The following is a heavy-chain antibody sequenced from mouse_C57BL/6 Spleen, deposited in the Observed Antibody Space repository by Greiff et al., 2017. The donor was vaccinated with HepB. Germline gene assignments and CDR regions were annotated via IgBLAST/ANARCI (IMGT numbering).Heavy chain of an antibody. CDR2: IDPANGNT. V-gene: IGHV14-3*01. Sequence: VQLKESVAELVRPGASVKLSCTASGFNIKNTYLHWVKQRPEQGLEWIGRIDPANGNTKYAPKFQGKATITADTSSNTAYLQLSSLTAEDTAIYYCASIYYDSLFDYWGQGTTLTVSS. CDR3: ASIYYDSLFDY. J-gene: IGHJ2*01. CDR1: GFNIKNTY. D-gene: IGHD2-4*01.